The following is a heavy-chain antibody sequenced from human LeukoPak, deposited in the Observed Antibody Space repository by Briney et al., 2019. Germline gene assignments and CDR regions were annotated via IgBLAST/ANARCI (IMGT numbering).Heavy chain of an antibody. Sequence: PGGSLRLSCAASGFTFSDYYMSWIRQAPGKGLEWVSYISSSGSTIYYADSVKGRFTISRDNAKNSLYLQMNSLRAEDTAVYYCARDLYSSSWYSGGGNWFDPWGQGTLVTVSS. CDR2: ISSSGSTI. CDR3: ARDLYSSSWYSGGGNWFDP. J-gene: IGHJ5*02. D-gene: IGHD6-13*01. CDR1: GFTFSDYY. V-gene: IGHV3-11*04.